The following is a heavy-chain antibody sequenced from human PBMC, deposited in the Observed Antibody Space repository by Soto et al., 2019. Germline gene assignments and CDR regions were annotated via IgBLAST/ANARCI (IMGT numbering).Heavy chain of an antibody. CDR2: INPDNGNT. V-gene: IGHV1-3*01. D-gene: IGHD6-13*01. CDR3: ARDGDSSSWYVDYYYGMDV. J-gene: IGHJ6*02. CDR1: GYTFTSYV. Sequence: QVQLVQSGAGVKKPGASVKVSCKASGYTFTSYVVHWVRQAPGQRLEWMGWINPDNGNTKYSQKFQGRVTIIRDTFASTAYMELSSLRSEDTAVYYCARDGDSSSWYVDYYYGMDVWGQGTTVTVSS.